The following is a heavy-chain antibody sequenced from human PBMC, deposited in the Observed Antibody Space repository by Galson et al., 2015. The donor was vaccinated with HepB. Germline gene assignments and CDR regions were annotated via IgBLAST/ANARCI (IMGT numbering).Heavy chain of an antibody. D-gene: IGHD3-22*01. CDR3: ARARYSSSPPDY. J-gene: IGHJ4*02. CDR1: GYTFTNYG. Sequence: SVKVSCKASGYTFTNYGINWVRQAPGQGLEWMGWISVYNGDTNYAQNLQGRVTMTTDTSTNTAYMELRSLRSDDSAVYYCARARYSSSPPDYWGQGTLVTVSS. V-gene: IGHV1-18*01. CDR2: ISVYNGDT.